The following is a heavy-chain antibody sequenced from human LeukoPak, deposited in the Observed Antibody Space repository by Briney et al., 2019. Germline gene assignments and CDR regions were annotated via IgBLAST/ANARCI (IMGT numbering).Heavy chain of an antibody. CDR2: INWNGGST. V-gene: IGHV3-20*04. Sequence: GGSLRLSXAASGFTFDDYGMSWVRQAPGKGLEWVSGINWNGGSTCYADSVKGRFTISRDNAKNSLYLQMNSLRAEDTALYYCARRGTIFGVVIQYYFDYWGQGTLVTVSS. CDR3: ARRGTIFGVVIQYYFDY. CDR1: GFTFDDYG. J-gene: IGHJ4*02. D-gene: IGHD3-3*01.